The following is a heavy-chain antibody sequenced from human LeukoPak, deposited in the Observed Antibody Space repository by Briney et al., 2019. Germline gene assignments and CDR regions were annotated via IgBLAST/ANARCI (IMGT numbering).Heavy chain of an antibody. D-gene: IGHD2-2*02. CDR2: ISGSGGST. CDR1: GFTFSNYA. V-gene: IGHV3-23*01. CDR3: ALGRNIVIVPAAIFDS. Sequence: GGSLRLSCAAAGFTFSNYAMSWVRQAPGKGLEWVLAISGSGGSTYYADSVKGRFTISRDNSKNTLYLQMNSLRAEDTAVYYCALGRNIVIVPAAIFDSWGQGTLVTVSS. J-gene: IGHJ4*02.